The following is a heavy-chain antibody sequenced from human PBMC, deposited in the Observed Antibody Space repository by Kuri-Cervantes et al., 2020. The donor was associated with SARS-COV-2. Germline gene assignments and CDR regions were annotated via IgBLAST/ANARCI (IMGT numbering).Heavy chain of an antibody. D-gene: IGHD2-21*01. CDR1: GFTFKSYT. V-gene: IGHV3-21*01. CDR2: MTGSGSYI. CDR3: ARAAGEGPIYYYYMDV. J-gene: IGHJ6*03. Sequence: GESLKISCGASGFTFKSYTMNWVRQAPGKALQWISSMTGSGSYIYYADSVRGRFTISRDDAKNSLYLQMNSLRAEDTAVYFCARAAGEGPIYYYYMDVWGKGTTVTVSS.